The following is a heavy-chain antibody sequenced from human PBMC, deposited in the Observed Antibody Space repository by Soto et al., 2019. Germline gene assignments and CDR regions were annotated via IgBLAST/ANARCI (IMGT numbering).Heavy chain of an antibody. CDR3: AKEPNLVTHWFDP. D-gene: IGHD3-9*01. Sequence: EVQLVESGGGLVQPGGSLRLSCAATGITFEEFAIHWVRQAPGKGLEWVSGINWNSGSIGYADSVKGRFTISRDNAKTSLYLHLNSLRAEDTALYYCAKEPNLVTHWFDPWGQGTLVTVSS. J-gene: IGHJ5*02. CDR2: INWNSGSI. V-gene: IGHV3-9*01. CDR1: GITFEEFA.